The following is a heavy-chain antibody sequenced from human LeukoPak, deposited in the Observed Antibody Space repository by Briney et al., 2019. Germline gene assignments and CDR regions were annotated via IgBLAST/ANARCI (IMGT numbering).Heavy chain of an antibody. V-gene: IGHV4-39*01. CDR3: AVYASLYFDY. Sequence: PSETLSLTCTVSVGSLSSNSYYCGWIRQPPGKGLEWIGSIYYSGSTYYNPSHKSRVTISVYTSKNQFSLKLSSVTAADTAVYYCAVYASLYFDYWGQGTLVTVSS. D-gene: IGHD2-8*01. CDR1: VGSLSSNSYY. J-gene: IGHJ4*02. CDR2: IYYSGST.